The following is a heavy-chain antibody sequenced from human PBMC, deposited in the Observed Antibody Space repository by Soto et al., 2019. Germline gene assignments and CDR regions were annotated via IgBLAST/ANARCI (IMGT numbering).Heavy chain of an antibody. CDR3: ASRRGYYYDSTGSLDAFDI. CDR2: IYPGDSDT. V-gene: IGHV5-51*04. J-gene: IGHJ3*02. CDR1: GSSFTTYW. Sequence: GEPRKISCKGSGSSFTTYWIGWVRKMPGKGLEWMGIIYPGDSDTRYSPSFQGQVTISADKPISTAYLQWSSLKASDTAMYYCASRRGYYYDSTGSLDAFDIWGQGTMVTVSS. D-gene: IGHD3-22*01.